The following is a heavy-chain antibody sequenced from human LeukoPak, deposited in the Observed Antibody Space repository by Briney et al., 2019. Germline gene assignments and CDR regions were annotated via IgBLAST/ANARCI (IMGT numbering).Heavy chain of an antibody. CDR2: ISYDGIDK. J-gene: IGHJ4*02. CDR3: ARDREYYNLLTGYKVSHYFDY. Sequence: PGGSLRLSCAASGFTFSSYAMHWVRQTPGKGLEWVAVISYDGIDKYYADSVKGRFTISRDNSKNTLYLQMNSLRSEDTAVYYCARDREYYNLLTGYKVSHYFDYWGQGTLVTVSS. D-gene: IGHD3-9*01. V-gene: IGHV3-30*03. CDR1: GFTFSSYA.